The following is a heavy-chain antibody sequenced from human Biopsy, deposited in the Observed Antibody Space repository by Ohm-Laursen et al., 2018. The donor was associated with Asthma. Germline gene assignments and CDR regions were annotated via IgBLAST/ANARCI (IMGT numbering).Heavy chain of an antibody. Sequence: SLRLSCAALGFDFSGYTMNWVRQAPGKGLEWVSSIRGLSRYKYYSDSLRGRVTISRDNAKSSLHLQMSSLRAEDTAVYFCARDFTIGSGSPFHFWGPGTLVTVSA. CDR1: GFDFSGYT. J-gene: IGHJ4*01. V-gene: IGHV3-21*01. D-gene: IGHD3-10*01. CDR2: IRGLSRYK. CDR3: ARDFTIGSGSPFHF.